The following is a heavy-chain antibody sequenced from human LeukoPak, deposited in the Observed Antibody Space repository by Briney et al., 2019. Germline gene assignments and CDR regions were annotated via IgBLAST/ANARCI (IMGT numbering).Heavy chain of an antibody. D-gene: IGHD3-3*01. J-gene: IGHJ4*02. Sequence: PSETLSLTCTVSGGSISSSSYYWGWIRQPPGKGLEWIGSIYYSGSTYYNPSLKSRVTISVDTSKNQFSLKLSSVTAADTAVYYCARLFGVMRDFDYWGQGTLVTVSS. CDR3: ARLFGVMRDFDY. CDR1: GGSISSSSYY. V-gene: IGHV4-39*01. CDR2: IYYSGST.